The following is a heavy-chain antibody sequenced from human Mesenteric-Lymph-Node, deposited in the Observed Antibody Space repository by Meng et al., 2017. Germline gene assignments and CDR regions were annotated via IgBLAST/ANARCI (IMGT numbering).Heavy chain of an antibody. V-gene: IGHV4-34*01. CDR3: ARDQGDAGAY. CDR2: INHNGSN. CDR1: VGSFSGYT. J-gene: IGHJ4*02. D-gene: IGHD2-21*02. Sequence: QVQLQKWGAGQLKPSEPLSLPCAVYVGSFSGYTWNWIRQSPGKGLEWIGDINHNGSNNYNPSLKSRVTISVDTSKNQFSLKLSYVTAADTAVYYCARDQGDAGAYWGQGTLVTVSS.